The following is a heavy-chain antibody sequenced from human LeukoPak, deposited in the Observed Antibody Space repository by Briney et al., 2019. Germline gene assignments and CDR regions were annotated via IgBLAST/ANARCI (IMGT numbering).Heavy chain of an antibody. V-gene: IGHV4-39*01. D-gene: IGHD1-7*01. CDR2: IYYSGST. J-gene: IGHJ4*02. CDR1: GGSISSSSYY. CDR3: ARHENGGTTLFDY. Sequence: SETLPLTCTVSGGSISSSSYYWGWIRQPPGKGLAWIGSIYYSGSTFYNPSLKSRVTISVDTSKNQFSLKLNSVTAADTAVYYCARHENGGTTLFDYWGQGTLVTVSS.